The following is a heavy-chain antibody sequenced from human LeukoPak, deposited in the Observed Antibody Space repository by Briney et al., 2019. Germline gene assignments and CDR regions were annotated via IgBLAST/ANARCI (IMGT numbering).Heavy chain of an antibody. J-gene: IGHJ4*02. Sequence: PSETLSLTCTVSGGSISSYYWSWIRQPPGKGLEWIGYIYYSGSTNYNPSLKSRVTTSVDTSKNQFSLKLSSVTAADTAVYYCARDKYDFWSGYSYLQYYFDYWGQGTLVTVSS. CDR1: GGSISSYY. V-gene: IGHV4-59*01. CDR3: ARDKYDFWSGYSYLQYYFDY. CDR2: IYYSGST. D-gene: IGHD3-3*01.